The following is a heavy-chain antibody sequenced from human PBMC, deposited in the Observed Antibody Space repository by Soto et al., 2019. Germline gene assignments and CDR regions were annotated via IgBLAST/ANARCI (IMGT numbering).Heavy chain of an antibody. Sequence: SETLSLTCAFYGGSFSGYYWSWIRQPPGKGLEWIGEINHSGSTNYNPSLKSRVTISVDTSKNQFSLKLSSVTAADTAVYYCARVLAFWGQGTLVTVSS. CDR1: GGSFSGYY. V-gene: IGHV4-34*01. J-gene: IGHJ4*02. CDR3: ARVLAF. CDR2: INHSGST.